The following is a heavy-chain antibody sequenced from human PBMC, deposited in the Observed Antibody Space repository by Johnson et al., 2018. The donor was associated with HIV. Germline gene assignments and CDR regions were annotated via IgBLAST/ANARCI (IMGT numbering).Heavy chain of an antibody. CDR1: GFSFSSYG. Sequence: QVQLVESGGGVVQPGGSLRLSCAESGFSFSSYGIHWVRQAPGKGLEWVAFTQYDGSNKYYADSVKGRFTISRDNSKKTVYLQMNSLRAEDTAVYYCARDSTPWGGDHVGYAFDIWGRGTMVTVSS. D-gene: IGHD4-17*01. J-gene: IGHJ3*02. CDR3: ARDSTPWGGDHVGYAFDI. V-gene: IGHV3-30*02. CDR2: TQYDGSNK.